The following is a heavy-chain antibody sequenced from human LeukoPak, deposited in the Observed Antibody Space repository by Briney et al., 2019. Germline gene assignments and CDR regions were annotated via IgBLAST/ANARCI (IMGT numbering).Heavy chain of an antibody. CDR1: GFTFTTHW. CDR2: IYPGDSDT. J-gene: IGHJ4*02. CDR3: ARYYFWTGSYFYDY. V-gene: IGHV5-51*01. Sequence: GESLKISCKTSGFTFTTHWIAWLRQKPGEGLELMRIIYPGDSDTNYSPAFQGQVTISADKSTNTAYLLWSSLKASDTAMYYCARYYFWTGSYFYDYWGQGTLVTVSS. D-gene: IGHD3/OR15-3a*01.